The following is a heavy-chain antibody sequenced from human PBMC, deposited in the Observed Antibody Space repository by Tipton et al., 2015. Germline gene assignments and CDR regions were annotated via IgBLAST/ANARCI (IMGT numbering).Heavy chain of an antibody. D-gene: IGHD4-23*01. CDR1: SDSLNKYY. CDR2: IQYSGGT. V-gene: IGHV4-59*01. Sequence: TLSLTCTVSSDSLNKYYWSWIRQPTGKELQWIRYIQYSGGTNYNPSLESRVSMSVDTSKTQFSLEMRSVTATDTAVYYCARARVRHGGLFDSWGQGTLVTVSS. CDR3: ARARVRHGGLFDS. J-gene: IGHJ4*02.